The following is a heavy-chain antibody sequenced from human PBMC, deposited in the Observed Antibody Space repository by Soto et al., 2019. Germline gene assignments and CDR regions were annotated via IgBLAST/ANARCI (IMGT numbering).Heavy chain of an antibody. CDR2: ISAFNDYT. V-gene: IGHV1-18*01. Sequence: RASVKVSYKASGYTFNKYGFNWVRQAPGQGLEWMGRISAFNDYTNLAQKFQGRITLTTDASTNTAYMELQILRSDDTAMYYCARGRGVVIPAGTPDAFDVWGQGTMVTVSS. CDR3: ARGRGVVIPAGTPDAFDV. J-gene: IGHJ3*01. D-gene: IGHD6-13*01. CDR1: GYTFNKYG.